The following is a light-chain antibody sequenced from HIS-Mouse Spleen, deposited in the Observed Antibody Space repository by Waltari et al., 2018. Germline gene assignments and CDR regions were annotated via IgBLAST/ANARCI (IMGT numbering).Light chain of an antibody. CDR3: QAWDSSTYV. CDR2: QDS. CDR1: KLGDKY. V-gene: IGLV3-1*01. Sequence: SYELTQPPSVSVSPGQTASITCSGDKLGDKYACWYQQKPGQSPVLVIYQDSKRPSGIPERFSGSNSGNPATLTISGTQAMDEADYYCQAWDSSTYVFGTVTKVTVL. J-gene: IGLJ1*01.